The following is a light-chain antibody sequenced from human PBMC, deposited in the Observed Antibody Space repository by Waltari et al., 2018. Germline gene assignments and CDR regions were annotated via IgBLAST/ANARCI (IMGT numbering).Light chain of an antibody. Sequence: QCALTQPAPLSGSPGQSITISCTGTSRDVGSYNLVSWYQQHPGKAPQLMIYEGSKWPSGVSDRFSGSKSGNTASLTISGLQAEDEADYYCCSYAGSSTVVFGGGTKLTVL. CDR3: CSYAGSSTVV. CDR2: EGS. CDR1: SRDVGSYNL. J-gene: IGLJ2*01. V-gene: IGLV2-23*01.